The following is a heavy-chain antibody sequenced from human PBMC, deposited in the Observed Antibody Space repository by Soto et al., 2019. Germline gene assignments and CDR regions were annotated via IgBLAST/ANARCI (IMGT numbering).Heavy chain of an antibody. CDR3: ARIGQPSDSSGHLDY. Sequence: GSLRLSCAASGFTFSSHEMNWVRQAPGKGLEWVSYISSSGVTIYYADSVKGRFTISRDNAKKSLYLQMNSLRAEDSAVYYCARIGQPSDSSGHLDYWGQGNVVTVSS. CDR1: GFTFSSHE. CDR2: ISSSGVTI. D-gene: IGHD3-22*01. J-gene: IGHJ4*02. V-gene: IGHV3-48*03.